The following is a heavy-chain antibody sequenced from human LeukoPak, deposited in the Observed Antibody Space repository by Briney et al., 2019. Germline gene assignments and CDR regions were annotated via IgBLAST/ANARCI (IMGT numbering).Heavy chain of an antibody. J-gene: IGHJ6*03. V-gene: IGHV3-7*01. Sequence: PGGSLRLSCAASGFTFSNAWMSWVRQAPGKGLEWVANIKQDGSEKYYVDSVKGRFTISRDNAKNSLYLQMNSLRAEDTAVYYCAREPRSEGGYMDVWGKGTTVTVSS. CDR3: AREPRSEGGYMDV. CDR2: IKQDGSEK. CDR1: GFTFSNAW. D-gene: IGHD1-14*01.